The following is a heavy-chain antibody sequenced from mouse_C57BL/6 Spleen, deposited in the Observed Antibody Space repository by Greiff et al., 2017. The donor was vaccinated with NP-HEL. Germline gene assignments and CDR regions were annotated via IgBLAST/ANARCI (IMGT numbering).Heavy chain of an antibody. CDR3: VRHGGGLMDY. J-gene: IGHJ4*01. D-gene: IGHD1-1*02. V-gene: IGHV10-1*01. Sequence: GGGLVQPKGSLKLSCAASGFSFNTYAMNWVRQAPGKGLEWVARIRSKSNNYATYYADSVKDRFTISRDDSESMLYLQMNNLKTEDTAMYYCVRHGGGLMDYWGQGTSVTVSS. CDR1: GFSFNTYA. CDR2: IRSKSNNYAT.